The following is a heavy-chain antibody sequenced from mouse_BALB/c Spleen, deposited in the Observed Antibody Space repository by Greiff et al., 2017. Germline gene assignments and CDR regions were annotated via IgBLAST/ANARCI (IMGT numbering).Heavy chain of an antibody. CDR2: ISSGGSYT. CDR3: ARHGGNPYYFDY. Sequence: EVMLVESGGDLVKPGGSLKLSCAASGFTFSSYGMSWVRQTPDKRLEWVATISSGGSYTYYPDSVKGRFTISRDNAKNTLYLQMSSLKSEDTAMYYCARHGGNPYYFDYWGQGTTLTVSS. D-gene: IGHD2-1*01. J-gene: IGHJ2*01. CDR1: GFTFSSYG. V-gene: IGHV5-6*02.